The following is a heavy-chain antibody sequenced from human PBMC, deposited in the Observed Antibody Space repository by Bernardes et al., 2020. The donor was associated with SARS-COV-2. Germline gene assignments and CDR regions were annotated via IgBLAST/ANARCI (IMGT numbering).Heavy chain of an antibody. Sequence: GGSLRLSRAASGFTFSTYSMNWVRQAPGKGLEWVASFSSGGSYIYYADSVKGRFTISRDNAKNSLDLQMNSLRAEDTAVYYCARDTGDYDFWTGYGYFDSWGQGTLVTVSP. D-gene: IGHD3-3*01. CDR3: ARDTGDYDFWTGYGYFDS. V-gene: IGHV3-21*01. CDR2: FSSGGSYI. CDR1: GFTFSTYS. J-gene: IGHJ4*02.